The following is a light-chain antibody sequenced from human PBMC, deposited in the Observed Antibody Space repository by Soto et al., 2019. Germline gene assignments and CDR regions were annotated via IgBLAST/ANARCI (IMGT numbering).Light chain of an antibody. J-gene: IGLJ3*02. CDR3: GSYTTTTRL. V-gene: IGLV2-14*01. CDR1: SSDIGSNNY. CDR2: EVS. Sequence: QSALTQPASVSGSPGQSITISCTGTSSDIGSNNYVSWFQQRPGKAPTLIIYEVSNRPSGVSNHFSGSKSGNTASLTISGLLPEDEAENYCGSYTTTTRLFGGGTKLTVL.